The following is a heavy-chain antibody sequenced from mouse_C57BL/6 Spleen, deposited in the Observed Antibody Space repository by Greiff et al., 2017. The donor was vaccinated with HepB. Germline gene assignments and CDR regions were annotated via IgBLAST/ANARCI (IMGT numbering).Heavy chain of an antibody. CDR1: GYTFTSYW. D-gene: IGHD1-1*01. V-gene: IGHV1-52*01. CDR3: ARGGSATYPIAY. CDR2: IDPSDSET. J-gene: IGHJ3*01. Sequence: QVQLQQPGAELVRPGSSVKLSCKASGYTFTSYWMHWVKQRPIQGLEWIGNIDPSDSETHYNQKFKDKATLPVDKSSSTTYMQLSSLTSEDSAVYYCARGGSATYPIAYWGQGTLVTVSA.